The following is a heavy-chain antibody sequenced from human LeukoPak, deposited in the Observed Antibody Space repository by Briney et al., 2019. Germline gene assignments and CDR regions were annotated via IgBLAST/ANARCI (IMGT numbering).Heavy chain of an antibody. Sequence: SVKVSCKASGGTFSSYAISWVRQAPGQGLEWMGGTIPIFGTANYAQKFQGRVTITADESTSTAYMELSSLRSEDTAVYYCAREYCSSTSCYVRYFDYWGQGTLVTVSS. J-gene: IGHJ4*02. CDR3: AREYCSSTSCYVRYFDY. CDR1: GGTFSSYA. D-gene: IGHD2-2*01. CDR2: TIPIFGTA. V-gene: IGHV1-69*13.